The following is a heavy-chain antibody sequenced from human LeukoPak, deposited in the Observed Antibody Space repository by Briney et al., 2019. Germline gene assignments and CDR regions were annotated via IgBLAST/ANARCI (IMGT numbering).Heavy chain of an antibody. CDR1: GFTVSSNY. J-gene: IGHJ6*02. Sequence: GGSLRLSCAASGFTVSSNYMSWVRQAPGKRLEWVSVIYSGGSTYYADSVKGRFTISRHNSKNTLYLQMNSLRAEDTAVYYCARGGAKDTAMVNYYYYGMDVWGQGTTVTVSS. D-gene: IGHD5-18*01. V-gene: IGHV3-53*04. CDR2: IYSGGST. CDR3: ARGGAKDTAMVNYYYYGMDV.